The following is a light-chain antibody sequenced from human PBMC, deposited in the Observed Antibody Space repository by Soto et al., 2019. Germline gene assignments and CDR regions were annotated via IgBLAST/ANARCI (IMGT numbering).Light chain of an antibody. V-gene: IGKV3-20*01. Sequence: EIVLTQSPGTLSLSPGEGATLSCRASQSLTSTFLAWHQQKPGQAPSLLIYGASRSATGIPDRFSGSGSGTDFTLTISRLEPEYFAVYYCQQYGLSPQTFGQGTKLEIQ. CDR1: QSLTSTF. CDR2: GAS. J-gene: IGKJ2*01. CDR3: QQYGLSPQT.